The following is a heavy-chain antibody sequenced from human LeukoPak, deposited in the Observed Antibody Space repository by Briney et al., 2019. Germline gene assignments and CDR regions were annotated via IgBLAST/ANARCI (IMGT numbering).Heavy chain of an antibody. CDR3: ARGGIVVVVAATFDY. D-gene: IGHD2-15*01. J-gene: IGHJ4*02. CDR1: GYSISSGYY. V-gene: IGHV4-38-2*02. Sequence: SETLSLTCTVSGYSISSGYYWGWIRQPPGKGLEWIGSIYHSGSTYYNPSLKSRVTISVDTSKNQFSLKLSSVTAADTAVYYCARGGIVVVVAATFDYWGQGTLVTVPS. CDR2: IYHSGST.